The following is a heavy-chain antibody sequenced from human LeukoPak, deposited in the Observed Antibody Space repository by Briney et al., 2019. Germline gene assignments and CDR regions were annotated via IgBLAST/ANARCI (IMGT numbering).Heavy chain of an antibody. V-gene: IGHV3-48*02. CDR3: ARGDGFHHFDY. J-gene: IGHJ4*02. D-gene: IGHD5-24*01. Sequence: GGSLRLSCVVSGFTFSNYAMNWVRQAPGKGLEWVSFISSSSSRNMYYADSVKGRFTISRDNAQNSLYLHMSGLRDENTAVYYCARGDGFHHFDYWGRGALVTVSS. CDR1: GFTFSNYA. CDR2: ISSSSSRNM.